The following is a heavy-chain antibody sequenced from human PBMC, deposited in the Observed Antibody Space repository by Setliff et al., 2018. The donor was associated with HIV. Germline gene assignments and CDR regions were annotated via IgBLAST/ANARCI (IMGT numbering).Heavy chain of an antibody. J-gene: IGHJ3*02. CDR1: GYTFTSYG. CDR2: ISTYNGNT. D-gene: IGHD2-21*02. CDR3: ARDEGASCGCDWYNHDAFDI. Sequence: GASVKVSCKASGYTFTSYGINWVRQAPGQGLEWMGWISTYNGNTVYAQNPQGRSTMTTDTSTSTVYLELRSLRSDDTAVYYCARDEGASCGCDWYNHDAFDIWGQGTKVTVSS. V-gene: IGHV1-18*01.